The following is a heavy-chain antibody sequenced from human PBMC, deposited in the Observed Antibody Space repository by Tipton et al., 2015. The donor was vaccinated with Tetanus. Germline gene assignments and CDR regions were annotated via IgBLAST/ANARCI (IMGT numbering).Heavy chain of an antibody. J-gene: IGHJ4*02. V-gene: IGHV4-59*01. CDR2: IYYSGST. Sequence: TLSLTCTVSGGSISSYYWSWIRQPPGKGLEWIGYIYYSGSTNYSPSLKSRVTISIDPSKSQFSLKMTSVTAADTAVYYCARGMVSWGIFPYWGQGTLVTVSS. D-gene: IGHD2-8*01. CDR1: GGSISSYY. CDR3: ARGMVSWGIFPY.